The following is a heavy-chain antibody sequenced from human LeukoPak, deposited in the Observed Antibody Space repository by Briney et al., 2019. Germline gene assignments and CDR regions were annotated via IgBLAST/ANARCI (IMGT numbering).Heavy chain of an antibody. J-gene: IGHJ4*02. CDR3: ARHSSGWYPDY. CDR1: GGSISSGSYY. CDR2: SYTSGST. D-gene: IGHD6-19*01. V-gene: IGHV4-61*02. Sequence: SETLSLTCTVSGGSISSGSYYWRWIRQPAGKGLEWIGRSYTSGSTNYNPSLKSRVTISVDTSKNQFSLKLSSVTAADTAVYYCARHSSGWYPDYGGQGTLATVSS.